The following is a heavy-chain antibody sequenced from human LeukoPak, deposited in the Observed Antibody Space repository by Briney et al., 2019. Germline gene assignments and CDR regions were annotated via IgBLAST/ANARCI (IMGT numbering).Heavy chain of an antibody. J-gene: IGHJ5*02. CDR1: GFTFSSYG. CDR3: ARDYVSGSFGP. CDR2: MKTDGSST. Sequence: PGRSLRLSCAASGFTFSSYGMHWVRQALGKGLVWVSHMKTDGSSTNYAESVKGRFTISRDNAKNTVYLQMNSLRAEDTAVYYCARDYVSGSFGPWGQGTLVTVSS. D-gene: IGHD3-10*01. V-gene: IGHV3-74*01.